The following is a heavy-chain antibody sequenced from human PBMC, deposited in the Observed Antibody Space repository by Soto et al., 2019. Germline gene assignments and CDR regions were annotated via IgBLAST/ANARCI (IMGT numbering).Heavy chain of an antibody. CDR3: AKYAGSGYYPY. V-gene: IGHV3-23*01. Sequence: GGSLRLSCAASGFTFSSYAISWVRQAPGKGLEWVSAISVSGGSTYYADSVKGRFTISRDNSKNTLYLQMNSLRAEDTAVYYCAKYAGSGYYPYWGQGTLVTVSS. J-gene: IGHJ4*02. D-gene: IGHD3-22*01. CDR1: GFTFSSYA. CDR2: ISVSGGST.